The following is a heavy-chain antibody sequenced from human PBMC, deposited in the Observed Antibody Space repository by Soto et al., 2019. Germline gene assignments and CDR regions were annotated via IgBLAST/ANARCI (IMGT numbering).Heavy chain of an antibody. CDR2: INSDGSST. D-gene: IGHD3-22*01. V-gene: IGHV3-74*01. CDR3: ARALKLYYYDSSGPEPRDAIDI. J-gene: IGHJ3*02. CDR1: GFTFSSYW. Sequence: GGSLRLSCAASGFTFSSYWMHWVRQAPGKGLVWVSRINSDGSSTSYADSVKGRFTISRDNAKNTLYLQMNSLRAEDTAVYYCARALKLYYYDSSGPEPRDAIDIWGQGTMVGVSS.